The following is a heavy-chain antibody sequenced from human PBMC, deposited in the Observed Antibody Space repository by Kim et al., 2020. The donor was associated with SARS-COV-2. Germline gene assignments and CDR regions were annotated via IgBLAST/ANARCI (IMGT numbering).Heavy chain of an antibody. CDR2: ISGSGGST. Sequence: GGSLRLSCAASGFTFSSYAMSWVRQAPGKGLEWVSAISGSGGSTYYADSVKGRFTISRDNSKNTLYLQMNSLRAEDTAVYYCANVLGSADDAFDIWGQGTMVTVSS. V-gene: IGHV3-23*01. CDR1: GFTFSSYA. CDR3: ANVLGSADDAFDI. J-gene: IGHJ3*02.